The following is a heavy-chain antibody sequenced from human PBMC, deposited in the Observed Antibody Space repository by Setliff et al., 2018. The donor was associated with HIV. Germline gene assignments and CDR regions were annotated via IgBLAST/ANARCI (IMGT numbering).Heavy chain of an antibody. CDR2: IPYDGSQN. V-gene: IGHV3-30*02. Sequence: GGSLRLSCAASGFSFSNYAMHWVRQAPGKGLEGVAFIPYDGSQNYYADSVKGRFTISRDNSRDTLYLQMNSLKTEDTAVYYCVAVTSLGGFKVLGSWGQGTLVTVSS. J-gene: IGHJ4*02. CDR1: GFSFSNYA. CDR3: VAVTSLGGFKVLGS. D-gene: IGHD3-16*01.